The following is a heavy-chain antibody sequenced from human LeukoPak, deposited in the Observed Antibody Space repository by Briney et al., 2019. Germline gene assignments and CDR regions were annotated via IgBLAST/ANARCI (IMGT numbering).Heavy chain of an antibody. CDR2: IYYSGST. Sequence: SETLSLTCTVSGGSISRSSYYWGWIRQTPGKGLEWIGSIYYSGSTYYKSSLKSRVTISLDTSKNQFSLKMTSVTAADTAVYYCARFHPNWGLDYWGQGILVTVSS. CDR3: ARFHPNWGLDY. V-gene: IGHV4-39*07. D-gene: IGHD7-27*01. J-gene: IGHJ4*02. CDR1: GGSISRSSYY.